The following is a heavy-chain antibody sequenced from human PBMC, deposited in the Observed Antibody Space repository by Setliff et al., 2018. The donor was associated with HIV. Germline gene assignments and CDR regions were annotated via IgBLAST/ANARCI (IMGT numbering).Heavy chain of an antibody. J-gene: IGHJ4*02. CDR3: ATYAGSGGGKGY. CDR2: TYSSGST. CDR1: GGSISSDTYH. D-gene: IGHD2-15*01. V-gene: IGHV4-61*09. Sequence: PSETLSLTCTVSGGSISSDTYHYSWIRQPAGKGLEWIGQTYSSGSTKCNPSLKSRVTISVDTSKNQSSLTLSSVTAADTAMYYCATYAGSGGGKGYWGQGTLVTVSS.